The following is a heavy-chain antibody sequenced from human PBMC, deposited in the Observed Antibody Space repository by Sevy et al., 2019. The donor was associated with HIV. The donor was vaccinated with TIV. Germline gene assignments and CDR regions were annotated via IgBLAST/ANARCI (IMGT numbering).Heavy chain of an antibody. CDR2: INAGNGNT. CDR3: ARLGYSYGPYFDY. D-gene: IGHD5-18*01. CDR1: GYTFTSYA. Sequence: PSVKVSCKASGYTFTSYAMHWVRQAPGQRLEWMGWINAGNGNTKYSQKFQGRVTITRDTSASTAYMELSSLRSEDTAVYYCARLGYSYGPYFDYWGQGTLVTVSS. J-gene: IGHJ4*02. V-gene: IGHV1-3*01.